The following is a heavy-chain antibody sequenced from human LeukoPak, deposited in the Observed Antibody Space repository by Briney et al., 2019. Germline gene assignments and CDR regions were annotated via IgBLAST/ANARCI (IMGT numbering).Heavy chain of an antibody. J-gene: IGHJ4*02. CDR2: INSDGSRT. V-gene: IGHV3-74*01. Sequence: GGSLRLFCAASGFTVSTYCMHWVRQAPGKGLVWVSRINSDGSRTTYADSVKGLFTISRDNAKNTLNLQMNSLRAEDTAVYYCARDLPGRYSHGGRHWARGTLVTVSS. CDR1: GFTVSTYC. D-gene: IGHD5-18*01. CDR3: ARDLPGRYSHGGRH.